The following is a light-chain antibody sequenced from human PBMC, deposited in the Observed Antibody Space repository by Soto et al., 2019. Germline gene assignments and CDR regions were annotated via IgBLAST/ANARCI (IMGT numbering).Light chain of an antibody. CDR2: LGS. J-gene: IGKJ1*01. V-gene: IGKV2-28*01. CDR3: MQGLQAPWT. CDR1: QSLLHSNGYNF. Sequence: DIVLTQSPLSLPVTPGEPASISCRSSQSLLHSNGYNFFDWYLQKPGQSPQILIYLGSNRASGVPDRFSGSGSGTDFTLKISRVEAEDVGVYYCMQGLQAPWTVGQGTKVEIK.